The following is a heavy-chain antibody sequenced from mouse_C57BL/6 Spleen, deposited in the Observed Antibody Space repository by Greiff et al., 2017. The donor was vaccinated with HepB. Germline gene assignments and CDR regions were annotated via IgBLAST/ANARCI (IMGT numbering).Heavy chain of an antibody. Sequence: VQLQQSGPELVKPGASVKISCKASGYSFTGYYMNWVKQSPEKSLEWIGEINPSTGGTTYNQKFKAKATLTVDKSSSTAYMQLQSLTSEDSAVYYCARGTTYWGQGTLVTVSA. D-gene: IGHD3-3*01. CDR2: INPSTGGT. CDR3: ARGTTY. J-gene: IGHJ3*01. V-gene: IGHV1-42*01. CDR1: GYSFTGYY.